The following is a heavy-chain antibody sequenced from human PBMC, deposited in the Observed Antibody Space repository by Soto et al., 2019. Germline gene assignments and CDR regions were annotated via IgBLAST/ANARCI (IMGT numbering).Heavy chain of an antibody. CDR2: IHSSGTT. CDR3: ARESGYCSSTGCSHIRGWFDP. D-gene: IGHD2-2*01. J-gene: IGHJ5*02. CDR1: YDSVSDYY. V-gene: IGHV4-4*07. Sequence: QVQLQESGPGLVKPSETLSLTCTVSYDSVSDYYWNWIRQPAGKGLEWIGHIHSSGTTDYNPSLKSRVTMSLETFKNQFSLHLTSVTAADTAVYYCARESGYCSSTGCSHIRGWFDPWGQGTRVSVSS.